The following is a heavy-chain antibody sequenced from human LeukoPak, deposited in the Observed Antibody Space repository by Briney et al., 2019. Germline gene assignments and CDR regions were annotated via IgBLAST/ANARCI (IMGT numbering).Heavy chain of an antibody. V-gene: IGHV4-4*02. CDR2: IYHSGSA. J-gene: IGHJ4*02. CDR1: GFIVSSNY. CDR3: ARDVGARLPGF. D-gene: IGHD6-6*01. Sequence: GSLRLSCAASGFIVSSNYMSWVRQPPGKGLEWIGEIYHSGSANYNPSLKSRVTILVDKSKNQLSLIMSSLTAADTAVYYCARDVGARLPGFWGQGTLVTVSS.